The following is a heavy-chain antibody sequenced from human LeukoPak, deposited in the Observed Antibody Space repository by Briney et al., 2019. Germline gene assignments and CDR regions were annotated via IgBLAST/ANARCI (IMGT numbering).Heavy chain of an antibody. J-gene: IGHJ5*02. CDR3: ARTAAGTRVLRGTPTKKFDP. CDR1: GYTFTSYG. D-gene: IGHD6-13*01. V-gene: IGHV1-18*01. Sequence: ASVKVSCKASGYTFTSYGISWVRQAPGQGLEWMGWISAYNGNTNYAQKLQGRVTMTTDTSTSTAYMELRSLRSDDTAVYYCARTAAGTRVLRGTPTKKFDPWGQGTLVTVSS. CDR2: ISAYNGNT.